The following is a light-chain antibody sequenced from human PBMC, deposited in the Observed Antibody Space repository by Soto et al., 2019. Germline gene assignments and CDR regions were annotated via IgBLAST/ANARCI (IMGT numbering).Light chain of an antibody. V-gene: IGKV1-5*01. CDR3: QQYQRYWT. J-gene: IGKJ1*01. CDR2: DAS. Sequence: DIQLPQSPSTLSASVGDRVAITFRASQGIAGWLAWYQQKPGKAPKLLIFDASALESGVPPRFTGSGSGTEFTLSISNLQPDDFATYYCQQYQRYWTFGHGTKV. CDR1: QGIAGW.